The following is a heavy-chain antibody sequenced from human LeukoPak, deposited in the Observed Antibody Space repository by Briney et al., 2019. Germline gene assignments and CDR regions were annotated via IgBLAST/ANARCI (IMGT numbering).Heavy chain of an antibody. J-gene: IGHJ6*03. CDR2: INHSGST. D-gene: IGHD1-1*01. V-gene: IGHV4-34*01. CDR1: GGSFSGYY. CDR3: ARGLGDEQGTYYYYYMDV. Sequence: SETLSLTCAVYGGSFSGYYWSWIRQPPGKGLEWIGEINHSGSTNYNPSLKSRVTISVDTSKNQFSLKLSSVTAADTAVYYCARGLGDEQGTYYYYYMDVWGKGTTVTVSS.